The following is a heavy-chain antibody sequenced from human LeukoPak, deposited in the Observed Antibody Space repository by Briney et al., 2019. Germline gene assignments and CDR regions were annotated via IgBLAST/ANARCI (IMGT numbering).Heavy chain of an antibody. CDR1: GFTFSDYY. Sequence: PGGSLRLSCAASGFTFSDYYMSWIRQAPGKGLEWVSYISSSTSCTNYADSVKGRFTISRDNAKNSLYLQMNSLRAEDTAVYYCARVYNWNDVEAFDIWGQGTMVTVSS. J-gene: IGHJ3*02. CDR2: ISSSTSCT. CDR3: ARVYNWNDVEAFDI. D-gene: IGHD1-1*01. V-gene: IGHV3-11*06.